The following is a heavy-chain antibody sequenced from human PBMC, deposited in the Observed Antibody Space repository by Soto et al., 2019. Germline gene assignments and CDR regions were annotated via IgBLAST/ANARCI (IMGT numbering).Heavy chain of an antibody. CDR3: ARTNWAFDI. J-gene: IGHJ3*02. CDR1: GASIRIYY. V-gene: IGHV4-4*07. CDR2: IYTSGST. Sequence: ETLSRTGPVSGASIRIYYWSWIRQPAGKGLEWIGRIYTSGSTNYNPSLKSRVTMSVDTSKNQFSLKLSSVTAADTAVYYCARTNWAFDIWGQGTMVTVSS.